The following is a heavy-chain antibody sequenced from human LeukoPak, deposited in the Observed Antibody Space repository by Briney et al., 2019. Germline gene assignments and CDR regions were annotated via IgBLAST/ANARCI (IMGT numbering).Heavy chain of an antibody. V-gene: IGHV1-2*06. CDR2: INPNSGGT. CDR3: ARDRDFNYFDY. D-gene: IGHD3-3*01. J-gene: IGHJ4*02. CDR1: GYTFTGYY. Sequence: ASVKVPCKASGYTFTGYYMHWVRQAPGQGLEWMGRINPNSGGTNYAQKFQGRVTMTRDTSISTAYMELSRLRSDDTAVYYCARDRDFNYFDYWGQGTLVTVSS.